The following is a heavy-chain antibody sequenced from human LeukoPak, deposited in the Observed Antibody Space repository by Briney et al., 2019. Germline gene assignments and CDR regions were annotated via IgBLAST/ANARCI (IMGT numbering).Heavy chain of an antibody. CDR3: AVDYDILTGYYTDPVPFDY. CDR2: ISSSSSYI. D-gene: IGHD3-9*01. V-gene: IGHV3-21*01. CDR1: GFTFSSYS. J-gene: IGHJ4*02. Sequence: GGSLRLSCAASGFTFSSYSMNWVRQAPGKGLEWVSSISSSSSYIYYADSVKGRFTISRDNAKNSLYLQMNILRAEDTAVYYCAVDYDILTGYYTDPVPFDYWGQGTLVTVSS.